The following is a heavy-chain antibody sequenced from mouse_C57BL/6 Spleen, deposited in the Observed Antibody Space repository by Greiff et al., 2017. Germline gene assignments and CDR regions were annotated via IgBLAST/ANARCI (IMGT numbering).Heavy chain of an antibody. V-gene: IGHV1-15*01. D-gene: IGHD2-1*01. Sequence: QVQLQQSGAELVRPGASVTLSCKASGYTFTDYEMHWVKQTPVHGLAWIGAIDPETGGTAYNQKFKGKAILTADKSSSTAYMELRSLTSEDSAVYYGTVYYGKPFDYWGQGTTLTVSS. CDR3: TVYYGKPFDY. CDR1: GYTFTDYE. J-gene: IGHJ2*01. CDR2: IDPETGGT.